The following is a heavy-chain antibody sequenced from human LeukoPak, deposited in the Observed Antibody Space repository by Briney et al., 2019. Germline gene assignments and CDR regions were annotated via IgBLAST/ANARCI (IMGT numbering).Heavy chain of an antibody. J-gene: IGHJ4*02. Sequence: QSGGSLRLSCAASGFTFNIYAMSWVRQAPGKGLEWVSAITGSGATTYYAVSVKGRFTISRANSNNTLFLQMNTLRAEDTAVYYCAKGQRYFDLWGQGTLVTVSS. CDR3: AKGQRYFDL. V-gene: IGHV3-23*01. CDR1: GFTFNIYA. D-gene: IGHD1-14*01. CDR2: ITGSGATT.